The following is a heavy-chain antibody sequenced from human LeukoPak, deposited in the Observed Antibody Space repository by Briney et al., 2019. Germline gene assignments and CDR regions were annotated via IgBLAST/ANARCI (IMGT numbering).Heavy chain of an antibody. D-gene: IGHD2-21*02. J-gene: IGHJ4*02. CDR1: GFTFSDHY. V-gene: IGHV3-72*01. CDR3: AKIGVVTGKDY. CDR2: TRNKANSYTT. Sequence: GGSLRLSCAASGFTFSDHYMDWVRQAPGKGLEWVGRTRNKANSYTTEYAASVKSRFTISRDDSKNSMYLQMNSLKTEDTAVYYCAKIGVVTGKDYWGQGTLVTVSS.